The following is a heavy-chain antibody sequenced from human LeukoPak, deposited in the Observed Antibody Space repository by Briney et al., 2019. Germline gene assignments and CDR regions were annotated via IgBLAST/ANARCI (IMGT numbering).Heavy chain of an antibody. CDR2: ISGDGDII. J-gene: IGHJ6*03. CDR1: GFTFSDHY. CDR3: TRDPYGSGSEGYFYYKDV. D-gene: IGHD3-10*01. V-gene: IGHV3-11*04. Sequence: GGSLRLSCAASGFTFSDHYMSWIRQAPGKGLEWIAHISGDGDIIYHKDSFQGRFAISRDNAKNSLYLQMNNLRAEDTAVYYCTRDPYGSGSEGYFYYKDVWGKGTTVTVS.